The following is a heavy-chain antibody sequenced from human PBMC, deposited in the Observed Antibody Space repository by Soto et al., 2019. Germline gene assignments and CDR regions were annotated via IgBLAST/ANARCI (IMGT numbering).Heavy chain of an antibody. V-gene: IGHV4-59*11. CDR1: GGSISNHY. D-gene: IGHD7-27*01. CDR2: IYYNGNT. J-gene: IGHJ4*02. Sequence: QVQLQESGPGLVKPSETLYLTCTVSGGSISNHYWSWIRQPHGKGLEWIGYIYYNGNTNYNPSLKSRVTMSVDTSKNQISLKLSSVTAADTAVYYCTRANWYSEYWGQGTLVTVSS. CDR3: TRANWYSEY.